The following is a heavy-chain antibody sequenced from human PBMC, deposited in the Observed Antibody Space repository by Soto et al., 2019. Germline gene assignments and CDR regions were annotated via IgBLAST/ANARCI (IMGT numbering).Heavy chain of an antibody. V-gene: IGHV4-39*01. J-gene: IGHJ4*02. CDR3: ARQIFYSGWYDLFDY. D-gene: IGHD6-19*01. CDR2: IFYSGST. Sequence: SETLSLTCSVSGGSISTSRSYWAWIRQPPGKGLEWLGNIFYSGSTYYNPSLKSRVTISVDTSKNQFSLKLSSVTAADTAVYYCARQIFYSGWYDLFDYWGQGTLVTVSS. CDR1: GGSISTSRSY.